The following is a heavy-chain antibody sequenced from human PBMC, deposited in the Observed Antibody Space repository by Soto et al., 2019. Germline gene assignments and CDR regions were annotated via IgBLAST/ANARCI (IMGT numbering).Heavy chain of an antibody. V-gene: IGHV1-69*01. Sequence: QVQLVQSGAEVKKPGSSVKVSCKASGGTFSSYAISWVRQAPGQGIEWMGGIIPIFGTANYGQKFQGRVTITADESTSTAYMQLSSLRSEDTAMYYCARVVGATTAVAFDIWGQGTMVTVSS. J-gene: IGHJ3*02. CDR1: GGTFSSYA. D-gene: IGHD1-26*01. CDR2: IIPIFGTA. CDR3: ARVVGATTAVAFDI.